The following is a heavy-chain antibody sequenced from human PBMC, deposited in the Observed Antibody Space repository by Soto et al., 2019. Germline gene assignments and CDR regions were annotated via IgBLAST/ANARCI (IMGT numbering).Heavy chain of an antibody. D-gene: IGHD1-26*01. Sequence: QLHLRESGPGLVKPSETLSLTCTVSGGSITSSSYYWGWIRQPPGKGLEWIGSIYYSGSTYYNPSLQSPVTIAVDTPKNQLSLKLSSVTAADTAVYYCATQEVGGSYVYTFDPWGQGTLVTVSS. CDR2: IYYSGST. CDR1: GGSITSSSYY. CDR3: ATQEVGGSYVYTFDP. J-gene: IGHJ5*02. V-gene: IGHV4-39*01.